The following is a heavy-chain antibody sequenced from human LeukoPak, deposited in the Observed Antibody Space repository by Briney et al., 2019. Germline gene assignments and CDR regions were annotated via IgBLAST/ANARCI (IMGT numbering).Heavy chain of an antibody. CDR1: GYTFTGYY. Sequence: ASVKVSCKASGYTFTGYYMHWVRQAPGQGLEWMGRINPNSGGTNFAQKFQGRVTMNRDTSIRTAYMELSSLRSEDTAVYYCASVYKYGMDVWGQGTTVTVSS. CDR3: ASVYKYGMDV. J-gene: IGHJ6*02. CDR2: INPNSGGT. V-gene: IGHV1-2*06.